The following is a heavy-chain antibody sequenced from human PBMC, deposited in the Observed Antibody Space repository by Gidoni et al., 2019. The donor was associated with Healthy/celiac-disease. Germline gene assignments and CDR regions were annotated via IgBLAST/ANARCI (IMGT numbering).Heavy chain of an antibody. J-gene: IGHJ4*02. V-gene: IGHV4-34*01. D-gene: IGHD3-22*01. CDR1: GGSFSGYY. CDR3: GRGRGRSGYYY. Sequence: QVQLQQCGAALLQPSETLSPSCAVYGGSFSGYYWSWIRQPQGKGLEWIGEINHSGSTNYNPSLKSRVIISVDTSKNQFSLKLSSVTAADTAVYYCGRGRGRSGYYYWGQGTLVTVSS. CDR2: INHSGST.